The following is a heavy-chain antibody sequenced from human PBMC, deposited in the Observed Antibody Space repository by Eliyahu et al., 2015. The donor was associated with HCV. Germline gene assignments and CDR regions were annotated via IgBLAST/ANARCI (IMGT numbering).Heavy chain of an antibody. CDR3: ARDLPIGNILQGFFDL. D-gene: IGHD2/OR15-2a*01. V-gene: IGHV3-23*01. CDR2: ITGSGGDT. Sequence: EVQVLESGGGXVQPGGSLRXXCAAXGFTFSXYAMTWVRQAPGKGLEWVSGITGSGGDTYYADSAKGRFTISRDNYKNTMYLQMSSLRAEDTALYYCARDLPIGNILQGFFDLWGRGTLVTVSS. CDR1: GFTFSXYA. J-gene: IGHJ2*01.